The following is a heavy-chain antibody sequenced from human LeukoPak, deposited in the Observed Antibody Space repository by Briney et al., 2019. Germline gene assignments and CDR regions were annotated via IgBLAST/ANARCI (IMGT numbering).Heavy chain of an antibody. Sequence: GESLKISCKCSGYSFTSYWISWVRQMPGKGLEWMGNIDPSDSYTNYIPSFRGHVTISADKSISTSYLQWSSLKASDTAMYFCERSTIETGYVNWDHHYWGQGTLVTVSS. CDR2: IDPSDSYT. CDR3: ERSTIETGYVNWDHHY. CDR1: GYSFTSYW. J-gene: IGHJ4*02. V-gene: IGHV5-10-1*01. D-gene: IGHD1-1*01.